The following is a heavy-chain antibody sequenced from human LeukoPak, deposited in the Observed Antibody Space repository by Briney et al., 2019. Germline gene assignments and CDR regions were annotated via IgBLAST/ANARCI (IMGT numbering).Heavy chain of an antibody. J-gene: IGHJ4*02. CDR1: GFTFSNYA. V-gene: IGHV3-21*01. CDR3: ARGLFGVINPTDY. D-gene: IGHD3-3*01. Sequence: GGSLRLSCAASGFTFSNYAMHWVRQAPGKGLEWVSSISSSGTYLYYADSVKGRFTISRDNAKDSLYLQMNSLRVEDTAVYFCARGLFGVINPTDYWGQGALVTVSS. CDR2: ISSSGTYL.